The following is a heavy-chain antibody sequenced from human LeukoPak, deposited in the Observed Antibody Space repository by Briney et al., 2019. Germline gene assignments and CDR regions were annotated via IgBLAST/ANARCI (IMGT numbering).Heavy chain of an antibody. Sequence: SETLSLTCTVSGGSVSSGSYYWSWIRQPPGKGLEWIGYIYYSGSTNYNPSLKSRVTISVDTSKNQFSLKLSSVTAADMAVYYCARGRSSFFDYWGQGTLVTVSS. CDR1: GGSVSSGSYY. D-gene: IGHD6-19*01. CDR3: ARGRSSFFDY. J-gene: IGHJ4*02. V-gene: IGHV4-61*01. CDR2: IYYSGST.